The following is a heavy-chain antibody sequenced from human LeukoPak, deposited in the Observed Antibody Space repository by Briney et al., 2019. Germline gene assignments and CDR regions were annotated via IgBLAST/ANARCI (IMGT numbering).Heavy chain of an antibody. CDR3: ARDRKTSGYDSFDY. CDR1: GFXFSDYY. V-gene: IGHV3-11*06. D-gene: IGHD5-12*01. J-gene: IGHJ4*02. Sequence: PGGSLRLSCAASGFXFSDYYISWIRQAPGKGLEWISYISSSSSSTKYADSVKGRFTISRDNAKNSLYLQMNSLRVEDTALYFCARDRKTSGYDSFDYWGQGTLVTVSS. CDR2: ISSSSSST.